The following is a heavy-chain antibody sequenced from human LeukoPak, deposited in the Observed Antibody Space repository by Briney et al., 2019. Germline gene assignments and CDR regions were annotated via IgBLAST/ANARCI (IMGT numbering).Heavy chain of an antibody. V-gene: IGHV5-51*01. CDR3: ARRYCSSTSCYSGRGTWFDP. Sequence: GESLKISCKGSGYSFTSYWIGWLRQMPGKGLEWMGIIYPSDSDTRYSPSFQGQVTISADKSISTAYLQWSSLKASDTAMYYCARRYCSSTSCYSGRGTWFDPWGQGTLVTVSS. J-gene: IGHJ5*02. D-gene: IGHD2-2*02. CDR1: GYSFTSYW. CDR2: IYPSDSDT.